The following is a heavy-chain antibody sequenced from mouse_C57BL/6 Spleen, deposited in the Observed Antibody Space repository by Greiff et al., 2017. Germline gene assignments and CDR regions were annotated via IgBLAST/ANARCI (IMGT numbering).Heavy chain of an antibody. V-gene: IGHV1-64*01. J-gene: IGHJ4*01. CDR2: IHPNSGST. D-gene: IGHD3-3*01. CDR1: GYTFTSYW. Sequence: VQLQQPGAELVKPGASVKLSCKASGYTFTSYWMHWVKQRPGQGLEWIGMIHPNSGSTNYNEKFKSKATLTVDKSSSTAYMQLSSLTSEDSAVYYCARSDRGDVEGDYWGQGTSVTVSS. CDR3: ARSDRGDVEGDY.